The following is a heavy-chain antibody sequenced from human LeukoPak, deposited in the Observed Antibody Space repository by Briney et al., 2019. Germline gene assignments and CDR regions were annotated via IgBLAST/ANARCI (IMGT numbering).Heavy chain of an antibody. D-gene: IGHD3-16*01. CDR2: ISWNSGSI. CDR3: AKEDRRGRHFDY. CDR1: GFTFDDYA. Sequence: PGRSLRLSCAASGFTFDDYAMHWVRQAPGKGLEWVSGISWNSGSIGYADSVTGRFTISRDNAKNSLYLQMNSLRAEDTALYYCAKEDRRGRHFDYWGQGTLVTVSS. V-gene: IGHV3-9*01. J-gene: IGHJ4*02.